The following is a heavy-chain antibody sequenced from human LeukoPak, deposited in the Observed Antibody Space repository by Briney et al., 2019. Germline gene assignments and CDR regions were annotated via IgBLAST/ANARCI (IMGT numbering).Heavy chain of an antibody. CDR2: TVLGSGDT. J-gene: IGHJ4*02. CDR3: AAGFSNRGYIY. D-gene: IGHD6-13*01. CDR1: GLTFRTSA. Sequence: SVKVPCKASGLTFRTSAMQWVRQTRGQGLEWIGWTVLGSGDTNYAQSLKERLTITRDMSTSTAYMELSNLRSEDTAMYYCAAGFSNRGYIYWGQGTLVTVSS. V-gene: IGHV1-58*02.